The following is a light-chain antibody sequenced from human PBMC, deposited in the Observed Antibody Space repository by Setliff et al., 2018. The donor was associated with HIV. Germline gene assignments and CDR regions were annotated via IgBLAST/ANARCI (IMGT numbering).Light chain of an antibody. J-gene: IGLJ1*01. V-gene: IGLV2-14*03. Sequence: SVLTQPASVSGSPGQSITISCTGTSSDVGGYKYVSWYQQRPGRAPKVIIYDVNSRPSGVSNRFSGSKSGNMASLTISGLQAEDEADYYCNSFTGTGAYVFGTGTKVTVL. CDR1: SSDVGGYKY. CDR2: DVN. CDR3: NSFTGTGAYV.